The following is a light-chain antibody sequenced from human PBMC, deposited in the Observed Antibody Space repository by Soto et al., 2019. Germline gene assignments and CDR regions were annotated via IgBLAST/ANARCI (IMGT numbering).Light chain of an antibody. V-gene: IGKV3-20*01. CDR1: PSLSSSSY. CDR2: GAS. J-gene: IGKJ2*01. Sequence: EIVLTPSPGTLSLSPGERATLSCRASPSLSSSSYLAWYQQKPGQAPRLLIYGASSRATGSPDRFSGSGSATDFTLTISRLEPEDFAVYYCRQYGSSPSYTFGQGTKLEIK. CDR3: RQYGSSPSYT.